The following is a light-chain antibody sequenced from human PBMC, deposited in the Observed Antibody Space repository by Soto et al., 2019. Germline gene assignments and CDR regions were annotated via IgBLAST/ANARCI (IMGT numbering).Light chain of an antibody. CDR3: SSYAGNNNFV. V-gene: IGLV2-8*01. CDR1: SSDIGDYNF. CDR2: EVK. Sequence: GLTQPRSASGSPGQSVTVSCTGSSSDIGDYNFVSWYQQHSGKAPKLIIYEVKKRPSGVPDRFSASKSGNTASLTVSGLQAEDEADYYCSSYAGNNNFVFGSGTKVTV. J-gene: IGLJ1*01.